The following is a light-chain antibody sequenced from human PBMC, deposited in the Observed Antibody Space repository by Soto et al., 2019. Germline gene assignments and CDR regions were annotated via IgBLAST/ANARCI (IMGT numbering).Light chain of an antibody. V-gene: IGKV3-11*01. Sequence: EVVLTQSPVTLSLSPGERATLSCMASQSFRGLLAWYQQKPGQAPRLLIYDAYNRATGIPPRFSGSGSGTDFTLTISSLEPEDSAVYYCQQRHMWPITFGQGTRLETK. CDR3: QQRHMWPIT. CDR1: QSFRGL. J-gene: IGKJ5*01. CDR2: DAY.